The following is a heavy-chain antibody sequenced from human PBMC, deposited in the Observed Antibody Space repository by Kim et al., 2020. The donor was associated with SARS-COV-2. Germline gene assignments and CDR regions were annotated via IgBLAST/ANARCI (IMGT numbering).Heavy chain of an antibody. CDR1: GFNFGSHA. Sequence: GGSLRLSCAASGFNFGSHAMTWVRQAPGKGLEWVSVISSTAEISYHANSVTGRFTVSRDNSKNTLYLQMNSLRADDTAVYYCAKGSTSDSYSFIDYWGQGILVSVSS. J-gene: IGHJ4*02. CDR3: AKGSTSDSYSFIDY. CDR2: ISSTAEIS. V-gene: IGHV3-23*01. D-gene: IGHD1-26*01.